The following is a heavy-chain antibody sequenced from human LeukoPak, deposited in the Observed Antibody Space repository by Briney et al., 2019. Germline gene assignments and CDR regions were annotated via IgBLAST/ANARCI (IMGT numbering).Heavy chain of an antibody. CDR1: GGSISSGGYY. Sequence: PSETLSLTCTVSGGSISSGGYYWSWIRQHPGKGLEWIGYIYYSGSTYYNPSLKSRVTISVDTSKNQFSLKLSSVTAADTAVYYCARERRGYDYVPNWFDPWGQGTLVTVSS. V-gene: IGHV4-31*03. CDR3: ARERRGYDYVPNWFDP. CDR2: IYYSGST. D-gene: IGHD3-16*01. J-gene: IGHJ5*02.